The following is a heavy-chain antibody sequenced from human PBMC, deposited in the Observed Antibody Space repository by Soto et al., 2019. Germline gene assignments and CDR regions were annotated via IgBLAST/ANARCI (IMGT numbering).Heavy chain of an antibody. Sequence: GGSLRLSCAASGFIFSDYYMNWIRQAPGKGPEWVSFIDSSSSTFYYLNSVKGRFTISRDNAKNSLYLQMNSLRAEDTAVYYCARTYYDFLTGYYLPNFDYWGQGTLVTVSS. CDR3: ARTYYDFLTGYYLPNFDY. J-gene: IGHJ4*02. CDR1: GFIFSDYY. CDR2: IDSSSSTF. V-gene: IGHV3-11*01. D-gene: IGHD3-9*01.